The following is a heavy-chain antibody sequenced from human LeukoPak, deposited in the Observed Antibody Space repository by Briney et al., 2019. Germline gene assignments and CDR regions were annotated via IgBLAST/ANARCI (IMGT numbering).Heavy chain of an antibody. CDR1: GDSISSGTYY. Sequence: SETPSLTCTVSGDSISSGTYYWTCIRQPAGNGLEWLRRISTSGSTNYNPSLKSRVTISVDTSKNQFSLKLSSVTAADTAVYYCAKYHATPTLFDYWGQGTLVSVSS. D-gene: IGHD1-14*01. CDR3: AKYHATPTLFDY. CDR2: ISTSGST. V-gene: IGHV4-61*02. J-gene: IGHJ4*02.